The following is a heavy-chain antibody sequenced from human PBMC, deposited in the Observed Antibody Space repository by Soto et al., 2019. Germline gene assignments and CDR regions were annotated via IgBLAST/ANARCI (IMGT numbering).Heavy chain of an antibody. D-gene: IGHD3-3*01. CDR2: ISSSGSTI. Sequence: GGSLRLSCAASGFTFSDYYMSWIRQAPGKGLEWVSYISSSGSTIYYADSVKGRFTISRDNAKNSLYLQMNSLRAEDTAVYYCARVYYDFWSGYYTVFYYYYYMDVWGKGTTVTVSS. J-gene: IGHJ6*03. CDR3: ARVYYDFWSGYYTVFYYYYYMDV. V-gene: IGHV3-11*01. CDR1: GFTFSDYY.